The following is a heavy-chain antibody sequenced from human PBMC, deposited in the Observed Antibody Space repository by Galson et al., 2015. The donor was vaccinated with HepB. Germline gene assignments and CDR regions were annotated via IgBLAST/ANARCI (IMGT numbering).Heavy chain of an antibody. CDR1: GFTFSGYA. CDR3: AKHPPSMVRGVIENNWFDP. CDR2: ISGSGGST. J-gene: IGHJ5*02. Sequence: SLRLSCAASGFTFSGYAMSWVRQAPGKGLEWVSAISGSGGSTYYADSVKGRFTISRDNSKNTLYLQMNSLRAEDTAVYYCAKHPPSMVRGVIENNWFDPWGQGTLVPVSS. D-gene: IGHD3-10*01. V-gene: IGHV3-23*01.